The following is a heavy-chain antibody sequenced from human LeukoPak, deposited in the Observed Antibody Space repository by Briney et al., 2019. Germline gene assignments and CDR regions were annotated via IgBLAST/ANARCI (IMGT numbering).Heavy chain of an antibody. J-gene: IGHJ4*02. CDR2: IYYTGST. V-gene: IGHV4-59*01. Sequence: SETLSLTCTVSGGSISNYYWNWIRQPPGRGLEWIGYIYYTGSTNYNPSLKSRVTMSVDTSKNQFSLNLKSVTPEDTAVYYCARNLIPEQLVLNFWGQGTLVTVSS. CDR3: ARNLIPEQLVLNF. CDR1: GGSISNYY. D-gene: IGHD6-13*01.